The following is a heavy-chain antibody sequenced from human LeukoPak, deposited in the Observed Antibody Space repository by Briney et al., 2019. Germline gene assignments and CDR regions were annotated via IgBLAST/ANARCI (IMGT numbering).Heavy chain of an antibody. D-gene: IGHD3-16*01. Sequence: ASVKVSCKASGYTFTGYYMHWVRQAPGQGLEWMGWINPNSGGTNYAQKFQGRVTMTRDTSISTAYMELSRLRSDDTAVYYCASGGIDYDYVWGSSLPLFAFDIWGQGTMVTVSS. CDR2: INPNSGGT. V-gene: IGHV1-2*02. CDR3: ASGGIDYDYVWGSSLPLFAFDI. CDR1: GYTFTGYY. J-gene: IGHJ3*02.